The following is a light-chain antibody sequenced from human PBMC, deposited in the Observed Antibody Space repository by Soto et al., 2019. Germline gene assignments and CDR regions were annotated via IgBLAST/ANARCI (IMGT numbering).Light chain of an antibody. CDR1: DRDIGDYNY. J-gene: IGLJ1*01. Sequence: QSVLAQLASVSGSPGQSITISCSGSDRDIGDYNYVSWYQQLPGRAPKLMIYEVSNRPSGVSNRFSASKSGNTASLTISGLQAEDEADYYCSSYTTRSTHVFGTGTKVTVL. CDR2: EVS. CDR3: SSYTTRSTHV. V-gene: IGLV2-14*01.